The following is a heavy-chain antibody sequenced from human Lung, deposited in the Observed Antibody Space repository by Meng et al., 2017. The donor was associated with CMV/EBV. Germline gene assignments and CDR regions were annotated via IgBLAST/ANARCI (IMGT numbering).Heavy chain of an antibody. CDR2: IYHSGST. CDR3: ARADKVRFDY. Sequence: QVQVPGAGPGLVKPSGTLFLTCAVSGGSMSSTNWWSWVRQPPGKGLEWIGEIYHSGSTNYNPSLKSRVSISVDKSKNQFSLKLSSVTAADTAVYYCARADKVRFDYWGQGTLVTVSS. CDR1: GGSMSSTNW. J-gene: IGHJ4*02. V-gene: IGHV4-4*02.